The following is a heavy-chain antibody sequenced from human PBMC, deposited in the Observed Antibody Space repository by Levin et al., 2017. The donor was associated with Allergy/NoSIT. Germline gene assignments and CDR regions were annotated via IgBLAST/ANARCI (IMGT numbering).Heavy chain of an antibody. D-gene: IGHD1-26*01. CDR2: INPSGGST. CDR3: ARGGAGFYYMDV. Sequence: PGGSLRLSCKASGYTFTSYYMHWVRQAPGQGLEWMGIINPSGGSTSYAQKFQGRVTMTRDTSTSTVYMELSSLRSEDTAVYYCARGGAGFYYMDVWGKGTTVTVSS. CDR1: GYTFTSYY. J-gene: IGHJ6*03. V-gene: IGHV1-46*01.